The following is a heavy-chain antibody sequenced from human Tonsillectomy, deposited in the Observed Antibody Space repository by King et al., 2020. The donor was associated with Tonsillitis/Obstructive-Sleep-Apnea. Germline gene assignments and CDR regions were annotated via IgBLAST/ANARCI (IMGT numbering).Heavy chain of an antibody. CDR1: GFSLSTSGVT. CDR2: IYWDDDK. J-gene: IGHJ4*02. Sequence: TLKESGPTLVKPTQTLTLTCTFSGFSLSTSGVTVGWIRQPPGKALEWLALIYWDDDKRYSPSLKSKLTITTDTSKNQVVLTMTNMDPVDTATYFCAHAVNEFWSGSPHYFDYWGQGTLVTVSS. D-gene: IGHD3-3*01. CDR3: AHAVNEFWSGSPHYFDY. V-gene: IGHV2-5*02.